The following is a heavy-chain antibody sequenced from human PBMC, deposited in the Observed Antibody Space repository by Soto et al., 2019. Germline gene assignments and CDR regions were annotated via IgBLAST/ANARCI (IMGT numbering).Heavy chain of an antibody. CDR1: GFTFSSYA. Sequence: GGSLRLSCAASGFTFSSYAMHWVRQAPGKGLEWVAYVSASGGTIFYADSVKGRFIISRDNAESSLSLQMNSLRADDTAVYYCTKEKSVVDSGYDAFDVWGQGTMVTVSS. J-gene: IGHJ3*01. V-gene: IGHV3-48*01. D-gene: IGHD5-12*01. CDR2: VSASGGTI. CDR3: TKEKSVVDSGYDAFDV.